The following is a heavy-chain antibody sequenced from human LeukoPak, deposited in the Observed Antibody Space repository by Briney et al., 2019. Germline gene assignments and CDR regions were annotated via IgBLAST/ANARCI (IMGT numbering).Heavy chain of an antibody. CDR1: GFTFSSYA. J-gene: IGHJ4*02. CDR2: ISGSGGST. D-gene: IGHD2-15*01. V-gene: IGHV3-23*01. Sequence: GGSLRLSCAASGFTFSSYAMSWVRQAPGKGLEWVSIISGSGGSTYYADSVKGRFTISRATSKNTLYMKMKSLRAEDTAVYYCAKRGGYCTGGSCYSYYFDYWGQGTLVTVSS. CDR3: AKRGGYCTGGSCYSYYFDY.